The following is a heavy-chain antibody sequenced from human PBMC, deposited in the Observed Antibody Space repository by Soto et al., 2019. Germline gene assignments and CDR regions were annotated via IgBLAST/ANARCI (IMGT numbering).Heavy chain of an antibody. CDR3: ARMGVAATEGGVDY. J-gene: IGHJ4*02. Sequence: SETLSLTCTVSGASISGFYWSWIRKSAGKGLEWIGRIYATGTTDYNPSPKSRVMMSVDTSKKQFSLKLRSVTAADTAVYYCARMGVAATEGGVDYWGQGTLVTVSS. V-gene: IGHV4-4*07. CDR1: GASISGFY. D-gene: IGHD2-15*01. CDR2: IYATGTT.